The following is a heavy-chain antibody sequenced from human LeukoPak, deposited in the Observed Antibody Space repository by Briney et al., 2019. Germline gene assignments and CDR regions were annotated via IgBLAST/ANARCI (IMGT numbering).Heavy chain of an antibody. CDR1: GVPFSGYY. CDR3: ARGEITMVRGNTVNWLDP. V-gene: IGHV4-34*01. Sequence: SETLSLTCAVYGVPFSGYYWSCLRQPPGKGREGLGEINHSGSTNYNPSLKRRVTISVDTSKNEFSMKLSYVTAADTAVSYCARGEITMVRGNTVNWLDPWGQGTLVTVSS. J-gene: IGHJ5*02. CDR2: INHSGST. D-gene: IGHD3-10*01.